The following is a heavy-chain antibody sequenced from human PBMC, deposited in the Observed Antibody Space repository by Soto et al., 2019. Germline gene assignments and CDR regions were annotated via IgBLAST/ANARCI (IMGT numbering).Heavy chain of an antibody. CDR1: GGYFSGYY. CDR2: SNHSGST. V-gene: IGHV4-34*01. J-gene: IGHJ6*02. Sequence: PSETLCLSSAFYGGYFSGYYWSWIRQPPGKGLGLIGESNHSGSTNYNPSLKGRVTISVDTSKNQFSLKLSSVTAADTAVYYCARGRRTDYYGMDVWGQGTTVTVSS. CDR3: ARGRRTDYYGMDV.